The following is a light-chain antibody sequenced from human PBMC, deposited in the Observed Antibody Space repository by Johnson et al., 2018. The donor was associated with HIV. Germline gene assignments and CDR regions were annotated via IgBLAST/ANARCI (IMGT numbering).Light chain of an antibody. J-gene: IGLJ1*01. CDR2: DND. CDR3: GTWDGSLSGYV. V-gene: IGLV1-51*01. Sequence: QSVLTQPPSVSAAPGQKVTISCSGSSSNIGNNYVSWYQQLPGTAPKLLIYDNDKRPSGIPDRFSGSRSGTSATLGITGLQTGDEADYYCGTWDGSLSGYVVGTGNKVT. CDR1: SSNIGNNY.